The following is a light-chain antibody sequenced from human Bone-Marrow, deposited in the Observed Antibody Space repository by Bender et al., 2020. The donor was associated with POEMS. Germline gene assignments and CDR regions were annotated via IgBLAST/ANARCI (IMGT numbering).Light chain of an antibody. V-gene: IGLV2-14*03. CDR1: SNDIGAYDF. J-gene: IGLJ2*01. CDR3: SSYTSSDTLVI. CDR2: DVS. Sequence: QSALTQPASVSGSPGQSITLSCTGTSNDIGAYDFVSWYQQHPGKAPKLMIYDVSTRPSGVSNRFSGSKSVNTASLTISGLQAEDEADYYCSSYTSSDTLVIFGGGTKLTVL.